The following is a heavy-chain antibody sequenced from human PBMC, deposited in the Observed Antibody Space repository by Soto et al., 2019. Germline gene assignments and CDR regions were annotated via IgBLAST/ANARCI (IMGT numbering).Heavy chain of an antibody. V-gene: IGHV1-18*01. CDR2: ISGYNGNT. CDR3: EREGPAPYSYYGMDV. Sequence: QVQLVQSRGEVKKPGASVKVSCKTSGYSFTTYGISWVRQAPGQGLEWMGWISGYNGNTNYAQKLQGRVTXTXXXSXSTAYMELRSLRSDDTAVYYCEREGPAPYSYYGMDVWGQGSTVTVSS. CDR1: GYSFTTYG. J-gene: IGHJ6*02.